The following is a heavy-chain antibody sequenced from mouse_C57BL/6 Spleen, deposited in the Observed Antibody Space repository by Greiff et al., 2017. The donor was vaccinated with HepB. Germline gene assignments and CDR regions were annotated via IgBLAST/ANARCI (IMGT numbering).Heavy chain of an antibody. Sequence: VKVVESGPGLVAPSQSLSITCTVSGFSLTSYAISWVRQPPGKGLEWLGVIWTGGGTNYNSALKSRLSISKDNSKSQVFLKMNSLQTDDTARYYCARSYDYDEGAWFAYWGQGTLVTVSA. D-gene: IGHD2-4*01. CDR1: GFSLTSYA. J-gene: IGHJ3*01. CDR2: IWTGGGT. CDR3: ARSYDYDEGAWFAY. V-gene: IGHV2-9-1*01.